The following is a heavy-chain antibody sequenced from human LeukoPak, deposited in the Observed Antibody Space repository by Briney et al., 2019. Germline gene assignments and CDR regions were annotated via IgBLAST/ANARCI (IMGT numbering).Heavy chain of an antibody. D-gene: IGHD3-9*01. Sequence: PGGSLRLSCAASGFTFSSYAMHWVRQAAGKGLEWIGEIYHSGRTTYHPSLKSRVTISVDKSKNQFSLKLSSVTAADTAVYYCARGPQQYYDILTGPMAFDIWGQGTMVTVSS. J-gene: IGHJ3*02. CDR1: GFTFSSYA. V-gene: IGHV4-4*02. CDR2: IYHSGRT. CDR3: ARGPQQYYDILTGPMAFDI.